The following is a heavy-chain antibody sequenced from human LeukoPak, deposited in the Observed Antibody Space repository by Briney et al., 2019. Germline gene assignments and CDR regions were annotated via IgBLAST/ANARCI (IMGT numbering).Heavy chain of an antibody. CDR2: ISGSGGST. D-gene: IGHD5-18*01. V-gene: IGHV3-23*01. J-gene: IGHJ1*01. Sequence: PGASLRLSCAASGFTFSSYAMSWVRQAPGKGLEWVSAISGSGGSTYYADSVKGRFTISRDNSKNTLYLQMNSLRAEDTAVYYCAKRGYSYGLYNAEYFQHWGQGTLVTVSS. CDR1: GFTFSSYA. CDR3: AKRGYSYGLYNAEYFQH.